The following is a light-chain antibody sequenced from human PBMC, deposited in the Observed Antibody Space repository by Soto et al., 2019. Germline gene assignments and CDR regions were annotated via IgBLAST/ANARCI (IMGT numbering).Light chain of an antibody. V-gene: IGKV3-15*01. CDR2: GAS. CDR1: QSISDT. J-gene: IGKJ1*01. Sequence: EIVMTQSPATLSVSPGGRATLSCRASQSISDTLAWYQQKPGQAPRLLIYGASTRATGMPARFSGSGSGTDFTLTISSLQSEDFAVYYCQQFNSWPWTFGQGTKVDIK. CDR3: QQFNSWPWT.